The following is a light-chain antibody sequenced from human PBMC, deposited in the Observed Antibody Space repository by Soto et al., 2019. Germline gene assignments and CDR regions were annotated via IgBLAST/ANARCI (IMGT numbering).Light chain of an antibody. J-gene: IGLJ2*01. V-gene: IGLV2-14*01. CDR2: EVS. CDR1: SSDVGGYNY. CDR3: SSYTSSSTVV. Sequence: QSALTQPASVSGSPGQSITISCIGTSSDVGGYNYVSWYQQHPGKAPKLMIYEVSNRPSGVSNRFSGSKSGNTASLTISGLQAEDEADYYCSSYTSSSTVVFGGGTKLTVI.